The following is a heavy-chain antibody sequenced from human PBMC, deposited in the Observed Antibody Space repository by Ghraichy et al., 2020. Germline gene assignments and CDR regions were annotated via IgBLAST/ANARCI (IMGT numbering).Heavy chain of an antibody. V-gene: IGHV3-23*01. CDR3: ARSTSSWYRNFDY. CDR1: GFTFNNYA. Sequence: GESLNISCAASGFTFNNYAMSWVRQAPGKGLEWVSTISGSGGITYYSDSVKGRFTISRDNSKNTLFLQMNSLRVEDTAVYYCARSTSSWYRNFDYWGQGTLVTVSS. D-gene: IGHD6-13*01. J-gene: IGHJ4*02. CDR2: ISGSGGIT.